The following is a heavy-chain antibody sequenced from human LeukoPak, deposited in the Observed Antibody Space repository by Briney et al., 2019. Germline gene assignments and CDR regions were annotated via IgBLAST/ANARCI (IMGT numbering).Heavy chain of an antibody. D-gene: IGHD6-19*01. CDR1: GGSFSGYY. J-gene: IGHJ5*01. CDR3: ARAPSSRMEKWFDS. Sequence: TSETLSLTCAVYGGSFSGYYWSWIRQPPGKGLEWIGEINHSGSTNYDPSLKSRVTISVDTSKNQFSLKLSSVTAADTAVYYCARAPSSRMEKWFDSWGQGTLVTVSS. CDR2: INHSGST. V-gene: IGHV4-34*01.